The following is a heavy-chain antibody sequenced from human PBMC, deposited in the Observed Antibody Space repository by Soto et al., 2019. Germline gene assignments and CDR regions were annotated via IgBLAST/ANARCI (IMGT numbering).Heavy chain of an antibody. V-gene: IGHV1-69*13. CDR2: IIPIFGTA. CDR3: ARPRGAARGNKYNWFDP. J-gene: IGHJ5*02. CDR1: GGTFSSYA. D-gene: IGHD6-6*01. Sequence: SVKVSCKASGGTFSSYAISWVRQAPGQGLEWMGGIIPIFGTANYAQKFQGRVTITADESTSTAYMELSSLRSEDTAVYYCARPRGAARGNKYNWFDPWGQGTLVTVSS.